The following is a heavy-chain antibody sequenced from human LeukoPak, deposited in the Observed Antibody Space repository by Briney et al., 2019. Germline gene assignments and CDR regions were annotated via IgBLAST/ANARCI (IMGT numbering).Heavy chain of an antibody. V-gene: IGHV4-39*01. Sequence: SETLSLTCTVSGGSISTSNYYWGWIRQPPGKGLEWIGNIFYSGSTYYSPSLRSRVTISVDTSKNQFSLKLSSVTAADTAVYYCARHPKGGPISMVRGVRAKGYYFDYWGQGTLVTVSS. J-gene: IGHJ4*02. D-gene: IGHD3-10*01. CDR3: ARHPKGGPISMVRGVRAKGYYFDY. CDR1: GGSISTSNYY. CDR2: IFYSGST.